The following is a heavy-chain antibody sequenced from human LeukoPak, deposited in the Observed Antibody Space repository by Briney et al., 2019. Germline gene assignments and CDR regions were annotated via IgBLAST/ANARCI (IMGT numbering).Heavy chain of an antibody. Sequence: SVKVSCKASGYTFSSYAISWVRQAPGQGLEWMGGIIPIFGTANYAQKFQGRVTITADESTSTAYMELSSLRSEDTAVYYCASAVSGIAVAGTGLEAFDIWGQGTMVTVSS. D-gene: IGHD6-19*01. CDR1: GYTFSSYA. J-gene: IGHJ3*02. V-gene: IGHV1-69*13. CDR3: ASAVSGIAVAGTGLEAFDI. CDR2: IIPIFGTA.